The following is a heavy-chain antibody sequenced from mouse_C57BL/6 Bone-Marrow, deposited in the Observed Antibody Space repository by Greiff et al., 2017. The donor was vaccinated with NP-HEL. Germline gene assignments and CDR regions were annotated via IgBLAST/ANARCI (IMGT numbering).Heavy chain of an antibody. CDR3: ARQVTYYYGSGFAY. Sequence: VQVVESGGGLVQPGGSLKLSCAASGFTFSDYYMYWVRQTPEKRLEWVAYISNGGGSTYYPDTVKGRFTISRDNAKNTLYLQMSRLKSEDTAMYYCARQVTYYYGSGFAYWGQGTLVTVSA. J-gene: IGHJ3*01. D-gene: IGHD1-1*01. CDR1: GFTFSDYY. V-gene: IGHV5-12*01. CDR2: ISNGGGST.